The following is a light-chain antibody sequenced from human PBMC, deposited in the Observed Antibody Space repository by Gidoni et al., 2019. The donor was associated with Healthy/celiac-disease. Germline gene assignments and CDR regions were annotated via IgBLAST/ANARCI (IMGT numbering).Light chain of an antibody. CDR1: TSDVGGYNY. Sequence: PGQSITISCTGTTSDVGGYNYVSWYQQHPGKAPKLMIYEVSNRPSGVSNRFSGSKSGNTASLTISGLQAEDEADYYCGSYTSSSGVFGGGTKLTVL. J-gene: IGLJ2*01. CDR3: GSYTSSSGV. V-gene: IGLV2-14*01. CDR2: EVS.